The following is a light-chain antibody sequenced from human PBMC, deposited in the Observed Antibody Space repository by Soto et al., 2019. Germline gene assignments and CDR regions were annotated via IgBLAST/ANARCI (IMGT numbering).Light chain of an antibody. CDR1: QGVGGW. J-gene: IGKJ3*01. V-gene: IGKV1-12*01. CDR2: ATS. Sequence: IPMTPSPSSVFASVGDRVNMTYLASQGVGGWLAWYQQKPGKVPRLVIYATSSLHSGFPSRFSGSGSGTDFTLSISSLQPEDFATYYCQQTHSLPLSFGPGTKVDIK. CDR3: QQTHSLPLS.